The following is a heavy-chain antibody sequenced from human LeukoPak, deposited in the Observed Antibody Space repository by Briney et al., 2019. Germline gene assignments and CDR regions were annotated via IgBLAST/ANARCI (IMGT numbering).Heavy chain of an antibody. Sequence: PSETLSLTCTASGGSISSYYWSWIRQPPAKGREGMGYIYYSGSTNYNPSLKSRVAISVDTSKNQFSLKLSSVTGADTAVYYCARHQRGSYYYFDYWGQGNLVTVSS. CDR3: ARHQRGSYYYFDY. V-gene: IGHV4-59*08. CDR2: IYYSGST. CDR1: GGSISSYY. D-gene: IGHD1-26*01. J-gene: IGHJ4*02.